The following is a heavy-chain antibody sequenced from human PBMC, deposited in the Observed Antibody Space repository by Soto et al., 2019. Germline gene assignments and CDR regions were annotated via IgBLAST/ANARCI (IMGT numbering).Heavy chain of an antibody. CDR3: ARVRGSNWINWFDP. CDR2: IHFSGTT. D-gene: IGHD6-13*01. Sequence: SETLSLTCTVSGGSISSYYWTWIRQPPGKGLEWIGYIHFSGTTNYNPSLRSRVTISVDTSKNQFSLKLSSVTAADTAVYYCARVRGSNWINWFDPWGQGTLVTVSS. CDR1: GGSISSYY. J-gene: IGHJ5*02. V-gene: IGHV4-59*01.